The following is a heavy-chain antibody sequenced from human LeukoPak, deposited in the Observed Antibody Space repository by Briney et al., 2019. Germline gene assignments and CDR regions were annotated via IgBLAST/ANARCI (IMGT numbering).Heavy chain of an antibody. CDR3: VKDFGRIRGTPDS. CDR1: GFVFTIYT. CDR2: ISGSGNGFSI. J-gene: IGHJ6*02. V-gene: IGHV3-64D*06. Sequence: GGSLRLSCSASGFVFTIYTMYWVRQAPGKGPEYVSTISGSGNGFSIYYADSVKGRFTISRDDSKSILYLQMNGLRSEDTAVYYCVKDFGRIRGTPDSWGQGTTVTVSS. D-gene: IGHD1-26*01.